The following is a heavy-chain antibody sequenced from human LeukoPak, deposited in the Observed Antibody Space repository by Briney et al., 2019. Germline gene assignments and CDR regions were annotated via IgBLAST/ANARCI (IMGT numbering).Heavy chain of an antibody. CDR3: ARYCSGGNCYNWFDP. D-gene: IGHD2-15*01. J-gene: IGHJ5*02. CDR1: GGSIGSHY. CDR2: MYNSGST. V-gene: IGHV4-59*11. Sequence: SETLSLTCTVSGGSIGSHYWSWIRQSPGKGLEWIGFMYNSGSTKYNPSLQSRVTISVDTSKNQFSLKLSSVTAADTAVYYSARYCSGGNCYNWFDPWGQGTLVTVSS.